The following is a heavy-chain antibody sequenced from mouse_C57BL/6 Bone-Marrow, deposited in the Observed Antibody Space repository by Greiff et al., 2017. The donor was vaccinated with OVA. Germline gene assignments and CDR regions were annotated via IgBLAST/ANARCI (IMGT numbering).Heavy chain of an antibody. CDR3: ARGSYYDYLLFAY. J-gene: IGHJ3*01. Sequence: QVQLKQSGAELVRPGASVTLSCKASGYTFTDYEMHWVKQKPVHGLEWIGNIDPSDSETHYNQKFKDKATLTVDKSSSTAYMQLSSLTSEDSAVYYCARGSYYDYLLFAYWGQGTLVTVSA. V-gene: IGHV1-52*01. D-gene: IGHD2-4*01. CDR1: GYTFTDYE. CDR2: IDPSDSET.